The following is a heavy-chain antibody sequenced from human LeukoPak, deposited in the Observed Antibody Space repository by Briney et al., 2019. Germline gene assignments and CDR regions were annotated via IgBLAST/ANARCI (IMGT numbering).Heavy chain of an antibody. CDR1: GFTFSNAW. Sequence: PGGSLRLSCAASGFTFSNAWMSWVRQAPGKGLEWVGRIKSKTDGGTTDYAAPVKGRFTISRDNSKNTPYLQMNSLRAEDTAVYYCAKVEGVYCSSTSCYVDYWGQGTLVTVSS. CDR3: AKVEGVYCSSTSCYVDY. D-gene: IGHD2-2*01. CDR2: IKSKTDGGTT. J-gene: IGHJ4*02. V-gene: IGHV3-15*01.